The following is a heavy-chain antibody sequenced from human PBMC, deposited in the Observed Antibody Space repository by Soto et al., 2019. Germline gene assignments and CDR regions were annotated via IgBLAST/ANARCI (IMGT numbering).Heavy chain of an antibody. CDR1: GDSIQSSDYY. D-gene: IGHD4-17*01. Sequence: QLQLQESGPGLVKPSETLSLTCTISGDSIQSSDYYWGWIRQPPGKGLEWIGSFFYSGNTYYNPSRKSRVTRSAGTSANQFSLKLHSVTAADTAVFYCARHRSMMTAVSPFDYWCQGTLVTVSS. J-gene: IGHJ4*02. CDR3: ARHRSMMTAVSPFDY. V-gene: IGHV4-39*01. CDR2: FFYSGNT.